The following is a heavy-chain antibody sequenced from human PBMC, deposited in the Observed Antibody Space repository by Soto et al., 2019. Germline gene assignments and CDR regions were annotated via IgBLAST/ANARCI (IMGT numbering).Heavy chain of an antibody. D-gene: IGHD5-12*01. V-gene: IGHV4-39*01. CDR1: GGSISSSSYY. Sequence: QLQLEESGPGLVKPSETLSLTCTVSGGSISSSSYYWGWIRQSPGKGLEWIGSFYYIGSTYYSPSLRSRVTISGDTSRKQISLRLSSVTAADTAVYYCARISVASRYMDVWGKGTTVTVSS. J-gene: IGHJ6*03. CDR2: FYYIGST. CDR3: ARISVASRYMDV.